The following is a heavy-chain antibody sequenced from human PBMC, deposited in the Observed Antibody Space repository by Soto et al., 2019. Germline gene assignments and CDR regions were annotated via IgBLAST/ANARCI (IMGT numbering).Heavy chain of an antibody. CDR1: GYSFTSYW. Sequence: GESLKISCKGSGYSFTSYWIGWVRQMPGKGLEWMGIIYPGDSDTRYSPSFQGQVTISADKSISTAYLQWSSLKASDTAMYYCARQAPLYYDYIWGTYRSPHFWGPGTLVTLSS. D-gene: IGHD3-16*02. J-gene: IGHJ4*02. CDR3: ARQAPLYYDYIWGTYRSPHF. V-gene: IGHV5-51*01. CDR2: IYPGDSDT.